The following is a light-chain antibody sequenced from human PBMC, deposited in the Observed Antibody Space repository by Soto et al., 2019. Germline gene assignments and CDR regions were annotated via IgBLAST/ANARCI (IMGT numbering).Light chain of an antibody. V-gene: IGLV1-44*01. Sequence: QAVVTQPPSASGTPGQRVTISCSGSTFNIGSQTVNWYQQLPGTAPKLLIYSTDQRPSGFPDRFSGSKSGTSASLAISGLQSEDEADYYCSAWDDSLNGWVFGGGTKVTVL. J-gene: IGLJ3*02. CDR2: STD. CDR3: SAWDDSLNGWV. CDR1: TFNIGSQT.